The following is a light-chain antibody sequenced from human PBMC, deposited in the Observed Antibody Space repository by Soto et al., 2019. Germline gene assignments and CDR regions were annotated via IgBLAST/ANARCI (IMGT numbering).Light chain of an antibody. J-gene: IGKJ5*01. CDR2: DAY. Sequence: DIQMTQSPSTLSASVGDSVTISCRASQNINTWLAWYHQKPGMAPKLLISDAYTLESGVPSRFSGSGSGTEFTLTISSLQPDDFATYYCQQYNTYSTFGQGTRREIK. CDR3: QQYNTYST. V-gene: IGKV1-5*01. CDR1: QNINTW.